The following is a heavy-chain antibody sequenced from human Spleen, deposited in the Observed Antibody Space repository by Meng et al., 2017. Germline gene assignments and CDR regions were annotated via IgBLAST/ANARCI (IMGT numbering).Heavy chain of an antibody. CDR3: ASWIYSCGWQ. CDR1: GGSISSIDW. J-gene: IGHJ4*02. V-gene: IGHV4/OR15-8*02. D-gene: IGHD6-19*01. Sequence: VQLQGPAPRLVYRSGILSPTGFVSGGSISSIDWWSWVRQPPGKGLEWIGEIYHGGDTNYNPSLKSRVTIAIDKSKNQFSLKLSSVTAADTAVYYCASWIYSCGWQWGQGALVTVSS. CDR2: IYHGGDT.